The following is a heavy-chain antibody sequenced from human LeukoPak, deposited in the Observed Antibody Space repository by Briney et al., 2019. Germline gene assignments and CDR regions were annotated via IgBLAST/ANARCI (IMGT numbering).Heavy chain of an antibody. D-gene: IGHD3-10*01. V-gene: IGHV4-34*01. CDR2: INHSGGT. Sequence: SETLSLTCAVYGGSFSGYYWSWIRQPPGKGLEWIGEINHSGGTNYNPSLKSRVTISVDTSKNQFSLKLSSVTAADTAVYYCARGRYYYGSGSYSDYWGQGTLVTVSS. CDR1: GGSFSGYY. CDR3: ARGRYYYGSGSYSDY. J-gene: IGHJ4*02.